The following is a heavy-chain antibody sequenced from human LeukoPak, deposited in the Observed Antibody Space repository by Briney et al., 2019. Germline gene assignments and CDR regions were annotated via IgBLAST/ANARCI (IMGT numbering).Heavy chain of an antibody. CDR2: INHSGST. Sequence: PSXTLSLTCAVYGGSFSGYYWSWIRQPPGKGLEWIGEINHSGSTNYNPSLKSRVTISVDTSKNQFSLKLSSVTAADTAVYYCGTGDSYGSDYWGQGTLVTVSS. D-gene: IGHD5-18*01. CDR3: GTGDSYGSDY. V-gene: IGHV4-34*01. CDR1: GGSFSGYY. J-gene: IGHJ4*02.